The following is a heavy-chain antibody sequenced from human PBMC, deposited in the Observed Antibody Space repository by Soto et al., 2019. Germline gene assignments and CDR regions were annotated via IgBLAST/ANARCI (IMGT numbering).Heavy chain of an antibody. V-gene: IGHV5-51*01. D-gene: IGHD3-10*01. CDR2: LYPGDSDT. CDR3: ASDITMVRGVII. CDR1: GYSLTSSW. Sequence: GESLKIYRKGSGYSLTSSWIGWVRQMPGKGLEWMRILYPGDSDTRYSPSFQGQVTISADKSIGTAYLQWSSLKASDTAMYYCASDITMVRGVIIWGQGTLVT. J-gene: IGHJ4*02.